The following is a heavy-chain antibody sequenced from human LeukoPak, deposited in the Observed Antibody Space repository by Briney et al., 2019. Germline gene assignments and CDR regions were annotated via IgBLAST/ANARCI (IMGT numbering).Heavy chain of an antibody. D-gene: IGHD3-22*01. J-gene: IGHJ4*02. V-gene: IGHV3-48*03. Sequence: PGGSLRLSCAASGFTFSSYEMNWVRQAPGKGLEWVSYISSSGSTIYYADSVKGRFTISRDNAKNSLYLQMNSLRDEDTAVYYCARDFGYYDSSGLFDYWGQGTLVTVSS. CDR1: GFTFSSYE. CDR2: ISSSGSTI. CDR3: ARDFGYYDSSGLFDY.